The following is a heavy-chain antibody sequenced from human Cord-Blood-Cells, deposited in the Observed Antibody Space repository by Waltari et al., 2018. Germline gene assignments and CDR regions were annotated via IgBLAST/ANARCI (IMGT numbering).Heavy chain of an antibody. Sequence: QVQLVQSGAEVKKPGASVKVSCKASGYTFTSYAMHWVRQAPGQRLEWMGWINAGNGNTKYSQKFQGRVTITRDTSASTAYMELSSLRSEDTAVYYCAREEYSSGWYSVQGAFDIWGQGTMVTVSS. CDR2: INAGNGNT. CDR1: GYTFTSYA. D-gene: IGHD6-19*01. V-gene: IGHV1-3*01. J-gene: IGHJ3*02. CDR3: AREEYSSGWYSVQGAFDI.